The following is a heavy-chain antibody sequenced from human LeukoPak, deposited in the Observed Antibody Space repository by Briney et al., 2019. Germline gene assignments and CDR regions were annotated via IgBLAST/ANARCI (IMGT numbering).Heavy chain of an antibody. CDR2: FDPEDGET. Sequence: GASVKVSCKVSGYTLTELSMHWVRQAPGKGLEWMGGFDPEDGETIYAQKFQGRVTMTEDTSTDTAYMELSSLRSEDTAVYYCATQQPRRYSSGWYVGRTPQPSWFDPWGQGTLVTVSS. J-gene: IGHJ5*02. V-gene: IGHV1-24*01. D-gene: IGHD6-19*01. CDR3: ATQQPRRYSSGWYVGRTPQPSWFDP. CDR1: GYTLTELS.